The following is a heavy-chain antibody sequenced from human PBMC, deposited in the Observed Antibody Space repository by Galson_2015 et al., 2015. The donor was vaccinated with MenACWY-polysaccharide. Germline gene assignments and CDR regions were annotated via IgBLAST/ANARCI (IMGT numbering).Heavy chain of an antibody. CDR1: GFTFTSYA. V-gene: IGHV3-23*01. D-gene: IGHD3-3*01. J-gene: IGHJ5*02. CDR2: IRSSGTNT. CDR3: AKDSTDFWSVAGRFDH. Sequence: SLRLSCAASGFTFTSYAMSWVRQAPGKGLEWVSAIRSSGTNTYYADSVKGRFTISRDNSKNTLYLQVNSLRAEDTAVYYCAKDSTDFWSVAGRFDHWGQGTLVTVPS.